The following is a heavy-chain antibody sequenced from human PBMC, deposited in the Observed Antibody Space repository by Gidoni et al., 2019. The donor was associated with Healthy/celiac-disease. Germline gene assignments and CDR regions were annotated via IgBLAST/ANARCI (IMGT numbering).Heavy chain of an antibody. Sequence: QVQLQESGPGLVKPSETLSLTCTVSGGSVSSGSYYWSWIRQPPGKGLEWIGYIYYSGSTNYHPSLKSRVTISVDTSKNQFSLKLSSVTAADTAVYYCARTGDSSSWYGRGWFDPWGQGTLVTVSS. V-gene: IGHV4-61*01. D-gene: IGHD6-13*01. J-gene: IGHJ5*02. CDR3: ARTGDSSSWYGRGWFDP. CDR1: GGSVSSGSYY. CDR2: IYYSGST.